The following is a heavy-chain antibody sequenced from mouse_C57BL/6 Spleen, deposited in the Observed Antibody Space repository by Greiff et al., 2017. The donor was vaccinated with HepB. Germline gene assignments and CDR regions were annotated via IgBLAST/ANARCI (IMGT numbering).Heavy chain of an antibody. V-gene: IGHV5-12*01. CDR3: ARSGPSSIDY. Sequence: EVKLMESGGGLVQPGGSLKLSCAASGFTFSDYYMYWVRQTPEKRLEWVAYISNGGGSTYYPDTVKGRFTISRDNAKNTLYLQMSRLKSEDTAMYCCARSGPSSIDYWGQGTSVTVSS. CDR2: ISNGGGST. J-gene: IGHJ4*01. CDR1: GFTFSDYY.